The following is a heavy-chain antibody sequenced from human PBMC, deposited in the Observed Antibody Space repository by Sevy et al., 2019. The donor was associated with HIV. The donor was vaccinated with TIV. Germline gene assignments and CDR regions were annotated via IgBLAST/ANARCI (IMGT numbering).Heavy chain of an antibody. CDR3: VRDKEVGASILDA. CDR2: IKQDGSEA. J-gene: IGHJ5*02. Sequence: GGSLRLSCVASGFNFRNFWMSWVRQAPGKGLECVADIKQDGSEAYYVDSVKGRLTFSRDNAKNSLYLQMNSLRDEDTAMYFCVRDKEVGASILDAWGQGTPVTVSS. V-gene: IGHV3-7*03. D-gene: IGHD1-26*01. CDR1: GFNFRNFW.